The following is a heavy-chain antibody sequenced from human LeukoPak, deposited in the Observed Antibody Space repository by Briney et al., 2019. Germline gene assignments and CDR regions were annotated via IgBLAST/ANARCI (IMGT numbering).Heavy chain of an antibody. CDR3: ARMPRLPRLQPFDY. CDR1: GGSISSYY. D-gene: IGHD5-24*01. J-gene: IGHJ4*02. V-gene: IGHV4-59*08. CDR2: IYYSGST. Sequence: SETLSLTCTVSGGSISSYYWSWIRQPPGKGLEWIGYIYYSGSTNYNPSLKSRVTISVDTSKNQFSLKLSSVTAADTAVYYCARMPRLPRLQPFDYWGQGTLVTVSS.